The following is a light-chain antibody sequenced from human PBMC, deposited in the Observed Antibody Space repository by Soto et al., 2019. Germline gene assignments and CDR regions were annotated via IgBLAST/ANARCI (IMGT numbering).Light chain of an antibody. V-gene: IGLV2-11*01. J-gene: IGLJ2*01. CDR2: DVN. CDR3: CSFADHYTVV. CDR1: SSDVGGYNT. Sequence: QSALTQPRSVSGSPGQSVTISCTGTSSDVGGYNTVSWYQQYPGKAPKFMIYDVNKRPSGVPDRFSGSKSGNTASLPISGLQAEDEADYYCCSFADHYTVVFGGGTKLTVL.